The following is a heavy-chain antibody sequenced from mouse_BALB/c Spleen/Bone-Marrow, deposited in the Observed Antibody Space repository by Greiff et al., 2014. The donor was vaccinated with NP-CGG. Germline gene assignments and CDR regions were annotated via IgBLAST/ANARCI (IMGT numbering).Heavy chain of an antibody. J-gene: IGHJ4*01. Sequence: LVESGAELVKPGASVKLSCTASGFNIKDTYMHWVKQRPEQGLEWIGRIDPANGNTKYDPKFQGKATITADTSSNTAYPQLSSVTSEDTAVYYCAIYYGNYYAMDYWGQGTSVTVSS. CDR3: AIYYGNYYAMDY. V-gene: IGHV14-3*02. CDR2: IDPANGNT. D-gene: IGHD2-1*01. CDR1: GFNIKDTY.